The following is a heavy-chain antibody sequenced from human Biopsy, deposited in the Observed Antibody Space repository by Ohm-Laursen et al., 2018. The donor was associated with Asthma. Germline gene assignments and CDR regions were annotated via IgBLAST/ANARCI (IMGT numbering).Heavy chain of an antibody. V-gene: IGHV4-30-4*01. CDR2: IHYSGST. D-gene: IGHD2-15*01. J-gene: IGHJ5*02. Sequence: SQTLSLTCTVSGASIKTDDHYWSWLRQPPGKGLEWFGFIHYSGSTSYNPSLKGGVTISVDTSKNQFSLKLSSVTAADTAVYYWARASGAASSNWVGPRGQGTLVTVSS. CDR3: ARASGAASSNWVGP. CDR1: GASIKTDDHY.